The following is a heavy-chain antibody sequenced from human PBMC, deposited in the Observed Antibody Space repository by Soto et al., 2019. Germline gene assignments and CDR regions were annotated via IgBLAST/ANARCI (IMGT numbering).Heavy chain of an antibody. J-gene: IGHJ6*02. V-gene: IGHV3-30-3*01. CDR1: GFTFSSYA. Sequence: QVQLVESGGGVVQPGRSLRLSCAASGFTFSSYAMHWVRQAPGKGLEWVAVISYDGSNKYYADSVKGRFTISRDNSKNTLYLQMNSLSAEDTAVYYCASITGTTPYYYYGMDVWGQGPTVTVSS. CDR2: ISYDGSNK. CDR3: ASITGTTPYYYYGMDV. D-gene: IGHD1-7*01.